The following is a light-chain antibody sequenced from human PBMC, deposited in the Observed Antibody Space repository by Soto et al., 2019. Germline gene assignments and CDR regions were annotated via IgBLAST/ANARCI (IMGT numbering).Light chain of an antibody. CDR3: QQYYNWPLT. V-gene: IGKV3-15*01. J-gene: IGKJ4*01. CDR1: QSVSSN. CDR2: GAS. Sequence: EIVMTQSPATLSVSPGESATLSCRASQSVSSNLTWYQHKPGQAPRLLIYGASTRATGIPARFSGSGSGTEFTLTISSLQSEDFAVYYCQQYYNWPLTFGGGTKVEIK.